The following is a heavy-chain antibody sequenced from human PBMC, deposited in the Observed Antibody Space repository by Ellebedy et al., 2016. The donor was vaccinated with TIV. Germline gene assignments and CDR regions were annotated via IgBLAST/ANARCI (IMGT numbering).Heavy chain of an antibody. J-gene: IGHJ5*02. D-gene: IGHD2-15*01. CDR1: GGSISSYY. CDR3: ARTVVAANNWFDP. V-gene: IGHV4-4*07. Sequence: MPSETLSLTCTVPGGSISSYYWSWIRQPAGKGLGWIGRIYTSGSTNYNPSLKSRVTMSVDTSKNQFSLKLSSVTAADTAVYYCARTVVAANNWFDPWGQGTLVTVSS. CDR2: IYTSGST.